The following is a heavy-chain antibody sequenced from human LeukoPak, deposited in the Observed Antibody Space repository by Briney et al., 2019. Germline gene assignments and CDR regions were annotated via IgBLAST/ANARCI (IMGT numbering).Heavy chain of an antibody. D-gene: IGHD2-2*01. CDR2: ISSNGGST. J-gene: IGHJ4*02. CDR1: GFTFSSYA. CDR3: ARPGVDCSSTSCYLKY. V-gene: IGHV3-64*01. Sequence: GGSLRLSCAASGFTFSSYAMHWVRQAPGKGLEYVSAISSNGGSTYYANSVKGRFTISRDNSKNTLYLQMGSLRAEDMAVYYCARPGVDCSSTSCYLKYWGQGTLVTVS.